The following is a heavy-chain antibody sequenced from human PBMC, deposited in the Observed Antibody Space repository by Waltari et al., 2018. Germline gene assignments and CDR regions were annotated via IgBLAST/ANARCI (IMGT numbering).Heavy chain of an antibody. CDR2: IIPSFGTA. D-gene: IGHD1-26*01. J-gene: IGHJ5*02. V-gene: IGHV1-69*05. Sequence: QVQLVQSGAEVKKPGSSVKVSCKASGGTFSSYAISWVRQAPGQGLEWMGGIIPSFGTANDAQNFQGRVTITTDESTSTAYMELSSLRSEDTAVYYCAETPTLGALNWFDPWGQGTLVTVSS. CDR1: GGTFSSYA. CDR3: AETPTLGALNWFDP.